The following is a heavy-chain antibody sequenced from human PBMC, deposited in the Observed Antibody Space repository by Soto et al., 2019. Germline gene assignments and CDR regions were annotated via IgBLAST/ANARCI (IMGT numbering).Heavy chain of an antibody. J-gene: IGHJ4*02. D-gene: IGHD1-26*01. V-gene: IGHV2-5*02. CDR1: GFSLTTTGLG. CDR3: TQIYGSGSWGWYFHS. Sequence: QITLRESGPSLVKPTETLTLTCTFSGFSLTTTGLGVGWVRQPPGKALEWLAVVFWDDGERYRPSLKTRVTITKDTSKNQVVLTMTNMGPVDTATYYCTQIYGSGSWGWYFHSWGQGSLVTVSS. CDR2: VFWDDGE.